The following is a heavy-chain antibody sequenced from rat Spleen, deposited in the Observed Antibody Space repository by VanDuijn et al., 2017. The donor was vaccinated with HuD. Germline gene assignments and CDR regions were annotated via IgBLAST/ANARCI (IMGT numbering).Heavy chain of an antibody. CDR2: IWTGGST. V-gene: IGHV2S63*01. J-gene: IGHJ2*01. Sequence: VQLKESGPGLVQPSQTLSLTCSVSGFSLMDYSVHWVRQPPGKGLEWMGVIWTGGSTAYNSLLKSRLSITRDISESQVFLKMNSLQTDDTAIYFCTRSGYYYSSYVPFFDYWGQGVMVTVSS. D-gene: IGHD1-2*01. CDR1: GFSLMDYS. CDR3: TRSGYYYSSYVPFFDY.